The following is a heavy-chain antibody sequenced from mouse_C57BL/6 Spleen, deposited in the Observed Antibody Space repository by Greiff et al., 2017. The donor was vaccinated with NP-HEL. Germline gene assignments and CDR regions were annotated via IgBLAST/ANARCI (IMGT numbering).Heavy chain of an antibody. CDR3: TTYGSSSYFDY. J-gene: IGHJ2*01. CDR2: IDPENGDT. CDR1: GFNIKDDY. V-gene: IGHV14-4*01. D-gene: IGHD1-1*01. Sequence: VQLKQSGAELVRPGASVKLSCTASGFNIKDDYMHWVKQRPEQGLEWIGWIDPENGDTEYASKFQGKATITADTSSNTAYLQLSSLTSEDTAVYYCTTYGSSSYFDYWGQGTTLTVSS.